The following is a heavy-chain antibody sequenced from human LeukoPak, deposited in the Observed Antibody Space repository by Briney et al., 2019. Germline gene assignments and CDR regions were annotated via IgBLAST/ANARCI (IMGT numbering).Heavy chain of an antibody. J-gene: IGHJ6*02. V-gene: IGHV1-46*01. D-gene: IGHD1-26*01. CDR2: INPSGGST. CDR3: ARDPPVEAGGYYYYGMDV. Sequence: ASVKVSCEASGYTFTSYYMHWVRQAPGQGLERMGIINPSGGSTSYAQKFQGRVTMTRDTSTSTVYMELSSLRSEDTAVYYCARDPPVEAGGYYYYGMDVWGQGTTVTVSS. CDR1: GYTFTSYY.